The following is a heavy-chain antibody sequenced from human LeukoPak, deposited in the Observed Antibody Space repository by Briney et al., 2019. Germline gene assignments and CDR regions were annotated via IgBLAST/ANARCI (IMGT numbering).Heavy chain of an antibody. J-gene: IGHJ5*02. CDR3: ARDAPTRIAARPGWFDP. CDR1: GGSFSGYY. D-gene: IGHD6-6*01. Sequence: SETLSLTCAVYGGSFSGYYWSWIRQPPGKGLEWIGSIYYSGSTYYNPSLKSRVTISVDTSKNQFSLKLSSVTAADTAVYYCARDAPTRIAARPGWFDPWGQGTLVTVSS. CDR2: IYYSGST. V-gene: IGHV4-34*01.